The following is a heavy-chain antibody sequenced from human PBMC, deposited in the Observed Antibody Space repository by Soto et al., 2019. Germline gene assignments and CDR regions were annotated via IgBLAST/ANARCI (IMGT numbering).Heavy chain of an antibody. D-gene: IGHD2-2*01. CDR2: IGESGTPT. Sequence: EVQLLESGGGLVQPGGSLRLSCAASGFTFSSYAMKWVRQAPGKGLEWVSLIGESGTPTYYADSVKGRFTISGDNSGNTLFLEMYSLRSEDTAVYYCAIYIPGVRYYGMDVWGQGTTVTVSS. CDR3: AIYIPGVRYYGMDV. J-gene: IGHJ6*02. V-gene: IGHV3-23*01. CDR1: GFTFSSYA.